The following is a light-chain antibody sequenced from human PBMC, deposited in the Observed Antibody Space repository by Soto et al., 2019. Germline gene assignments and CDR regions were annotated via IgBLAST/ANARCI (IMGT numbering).Light chain of an antibody. CDR1: SSNSGAGYD. Sequence: QSVLTQPPSVSGAPGQRVTISYTGSSSNSGAGYDVHWYQQLPGTAPKLLIYGNSNRPSGVPDRFSGSKSGTSASLAITGLQAEDEADYYCQSYDSSLRVSVFGGGTKVTVL. CDR2: GNS. J-gene: IGLJ2*01. V-gene: IGLV1-40*01. CDR3: QSYDSSLRVSV.